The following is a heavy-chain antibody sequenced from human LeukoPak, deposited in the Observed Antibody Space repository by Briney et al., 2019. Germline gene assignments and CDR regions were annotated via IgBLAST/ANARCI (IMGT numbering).Heavy chain of an antibody. CDR2: INHSGST. CDR1: GRSFSGYY. Sequence: SETLSLTCAVYGRSFSGYYWSWIRQPPGKGLEWIGEINHSGSTNYNPSLKSRVTISVDTSKNQFSLKLSSVTAADTAVYYCARAEGYCSGGSCYFYDYWGQGTLVTVSS. J-gene: IGHJ4*02. D-gene: IGHD2-15*01. CDR3: ARAEGYCSGGSCYFYDY. V-gene: IGHV4-34*01.